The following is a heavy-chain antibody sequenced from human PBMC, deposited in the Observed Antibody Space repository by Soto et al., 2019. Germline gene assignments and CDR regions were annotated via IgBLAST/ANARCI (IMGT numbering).Heavy chain of an antibody. CDR2: ISGSGGST. CDR3: AKGIADYYGSGSYYKVDY. D-gene: IGHD3-10*01. Sequence: GGSLRLSCAASGFTFSSYAMSWVRQAPGKGLEWVSAISGSGGSTYYADSVKGRFTISRDNSKNTLYLQMNSLRAEDTAVYYCAKGIADYYGSGSYYKVDYWGQGTLVTVS. J-gene: IGHJ4*02. CDR1: GFTFSSYA. V-gene: IGHV3-23*01.